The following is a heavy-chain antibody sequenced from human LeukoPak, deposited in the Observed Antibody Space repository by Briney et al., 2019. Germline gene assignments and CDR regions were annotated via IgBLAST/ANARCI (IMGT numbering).Heavy chain of an antibody. CDR2: INPTSGGT. V-gene: IGHV1-2*02. CDR3: ARVEGYCSSTSCRKDFDY. D-gene: IGHD2-2*01. CDR1: GYTFTDYF. Sequence: ASVKVSCKASGYTFTDYFMHWVRQAPGQGLEWMGWINPTSGGTNYAQKFQGRVTMTRDTSISTAYMELSSLRSDDTAVYYCARVEGYCSSTSCRKDFDYWGQGTLVTVSS. J-gene: IGHJ4*02.